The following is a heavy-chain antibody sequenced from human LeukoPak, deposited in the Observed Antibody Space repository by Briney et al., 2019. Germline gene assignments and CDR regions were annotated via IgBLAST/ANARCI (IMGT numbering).Heavy chain of an antibody. J-gene: IGHJ6*04. CDR3: TTHGTGYYGIDV. D-gene: IGHD3-10*01. CDR2: IKNNGDGGTT. V-gene: IGHV3-15*01. Sequence: GGSLRLSCAASGFTFSNAWMSWVRQAPGKGLEWGGRIKNNGDGGTTDYAAPVKGRFTISRDDSKDTLFLQMNSLKTEDTGVYYCTTHGTGYYGIDVWGKGTTVTVSS. CDR1: GFTFSNAW.